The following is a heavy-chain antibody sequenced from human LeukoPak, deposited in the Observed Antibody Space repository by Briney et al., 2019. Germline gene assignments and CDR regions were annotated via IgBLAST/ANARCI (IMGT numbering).Heavy chain of an antibody. CDR3: ARGPTYYCGSGSLNDY. D-gene: IGHD3-10*01. CDR2: MNPNSGNT. V-gene: IGHV1-8*01. CDR1: GYTFTSYD. J-gene: IGHJ4*02. Sequence: ASVKVSCKASGYTFTSYDINWVRQATGQGLEWMGWMNPNSGNTGYAQKFQGRVTMTRNTSISTAYMELSSLRSEDTAVYYCARGPTYYCGSGSLNDYWGQGTLVTVSS.